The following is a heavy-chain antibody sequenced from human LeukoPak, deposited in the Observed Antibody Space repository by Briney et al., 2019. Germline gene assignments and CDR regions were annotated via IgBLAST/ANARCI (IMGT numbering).Heavy chain of an antibody. CDR1: GYSFTSYW. CDR2: IFPADSDT. Sequence: ESLKISCKGSGYSFTSYWFAWVRQMPGKGLEWMGIIFPADSDTRYRPSFQGQVTISVDKSINTAYLQWSSLKASDTAMYYCARHRYFQLWGQGTLVTVSS. CDR3: ARHRYFQL. V-gene: IGHV5-51*01. J-gene: IGHJ1*01.